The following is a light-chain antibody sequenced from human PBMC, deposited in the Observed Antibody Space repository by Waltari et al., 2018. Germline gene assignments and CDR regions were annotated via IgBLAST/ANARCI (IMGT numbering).Light chain of an antibody. CDR3: QQSYSTQT. J-gene: IGKJ1*01. V-gene: IGKV1-39*01. CDR1: QTISNY. CDR2: SAS. Sequence: DIQLTQSPSSLSASVGDRVTITCRASQTISNYLNWYKQKPGKAPKLLIYSASTLQSGVPSRFSGSRYGTDFTLTISSLQPEDFATYYCQQSYSTQTFGQGTKVEVK.